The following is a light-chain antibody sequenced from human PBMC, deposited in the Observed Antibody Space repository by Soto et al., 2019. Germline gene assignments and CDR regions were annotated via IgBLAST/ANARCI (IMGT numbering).Light chain of an antibody. CDR2: RNS. J-gene: IGLJ2*01. Sequence: QSVLTQPPSASGTPGQRVTISCFGSSSNIGSYYVYWYQQLPGTAPKLLIYRNSQRPSGVPDRFSGSKSGTSASLAISGLRSEDEADYYCAAWDDRLSVLFGGGTKLTVL. CDR1: SSNIGSYY. V-gene: IGLV1-47*01. CDR3: AAWDDRLSVL.